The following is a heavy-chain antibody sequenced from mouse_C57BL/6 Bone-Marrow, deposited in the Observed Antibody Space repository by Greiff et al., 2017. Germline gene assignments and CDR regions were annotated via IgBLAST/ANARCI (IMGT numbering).Heavy chain of an antibody. J-gene: IGHJ4*01. CDR3: AREGRYAMDY. CDR2: IHPNSGST. V-gene: IGHV1-64*01. Sequence: HWVKQRPGQGLEWIGMIHPNSGSTNYNEKFKSKATLTVDKSSSTAYMQLSSLTSEDSAVYYCAREGRYAMDYWGQGTSVTVSS.